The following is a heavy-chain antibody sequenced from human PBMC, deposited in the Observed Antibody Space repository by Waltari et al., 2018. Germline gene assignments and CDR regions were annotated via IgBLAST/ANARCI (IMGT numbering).Heavy chain of an antibody. CDR2: IYYSGST. CDR3: ARHGYYAQEDYYYYYMDV. Sequence: VQLLESGGGLVQPGGSLRLSCAASGFTFSSYAMSWVRQAPGKGLEWIGSIYYSGSTYYNPSLKSRVTISVDTSKNQFSLKLSSVTAADTAVYYCARHGYYAQEDYYYYYMDVWGKGTTVTVSS. V-gene: IGHV4-39*01. D-gene: IGHD2-2*01. CDR1: GFTFSSYA. J-gene: IGHJ6*03.